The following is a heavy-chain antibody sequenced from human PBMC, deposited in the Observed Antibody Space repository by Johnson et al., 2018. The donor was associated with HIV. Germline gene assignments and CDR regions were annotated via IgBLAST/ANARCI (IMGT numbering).Heavy chain of an antibody. CDR3: ARALSRFGVSDAFDV. D-gene: IGHD3-10*01. J-gene: IGHJ3*01. CDR2: IYSGGST. Sequence: EMQLVESGGGLIQPGGSLRLSCAASGFTVSSNYMSWVRQAPGKGLEWVSEIYSGGSTYYADSVKGRFIISRDSSKNTLYLQMNSMRVEDTAVYYCARALSRFGVSDAFDVWGQGTMVTVSS. CDR1: GFTVSSNY. V-gene: IGHV3-53*01.